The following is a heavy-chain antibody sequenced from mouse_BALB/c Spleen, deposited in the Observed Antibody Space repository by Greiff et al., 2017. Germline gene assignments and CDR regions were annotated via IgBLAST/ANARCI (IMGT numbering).Heavy chain of an antibody. D-gene: IGHD1-1*01. CDR2: INPSSGYT. Sequence: QVQLQESGAELARPGASVKMSCKASGYTFTSYTMHWVKQRPGQGLEWIGYINPSSGYTNYNQKFKDKATLTADKSSSTAYMQLSSLTSEGSAVYYCARYYYGSSYLYYFDYWGQGTTLTVSS. V-gene: IGHV1-4*01. CDR1: GYTFTSYT. CDR3: ARYYYGSSYLYYFDY. J-gene: IGHJ2*01.